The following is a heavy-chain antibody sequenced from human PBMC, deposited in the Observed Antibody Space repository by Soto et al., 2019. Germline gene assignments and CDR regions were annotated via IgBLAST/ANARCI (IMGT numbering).Heavy chain of an antibody. D-gene: IGHD3-16*02. CDR2: IIPIFGTA. CDR1: GGTFSSYA. J-gene: IGHJ3*02. V-gene: IGHV1-69*13. CDR3: ASPRANYDYVWGSYRFDAFDI. Sequence: SVKGSCTASGGTFSSYAISWVRQAPGQGLEWMGGIIPIFGTANYAQKFQGRVTITADESTSTAYMELSSLRSEDTAVYYCASPRANYDYVWGSYRFDAFDIWGQGTMVTVSS.